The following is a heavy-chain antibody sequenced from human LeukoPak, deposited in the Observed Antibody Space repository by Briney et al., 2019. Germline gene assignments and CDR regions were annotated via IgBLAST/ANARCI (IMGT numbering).Heavy chain of an antibody. D-gene: IGHD5/OR15-5a*01. CDR1: GFTFSSYA. V-gene: IGHV3-30*04. CDR3: GRDLYAVPPGDY. CDR2: ISYDGSNK. J-gene: IGHJ4*02. Sequence: GGSLRLSCAASGFTFSSYAMHWVRQAPGKGLEWVAVISYDGSNKYYADSVKGRFTISRDNSKNTLYLQMNSLRAEDTAVYYCGRDLYAVPPGDYWGQGTLVTVSS.